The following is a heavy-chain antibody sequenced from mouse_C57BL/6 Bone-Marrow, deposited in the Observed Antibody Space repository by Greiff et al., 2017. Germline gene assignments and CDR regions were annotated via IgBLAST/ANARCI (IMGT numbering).Heavy chain of an antibody. Sequence: EVMLVESGAELVRPGASVKLSCTASGFNIKDDYMHWVKQRPEQGLEWIGWIDPENGDTEYASKFQGKATITADTSSNTAYLQLSSLTSEDAAVYYCTSYCGPDYWGQGTTLTVSS. V-gene: IGHV14-4*01. D-gene: IGHD1-1*01. CDR3: TSYCGPDY. CDR2: IDPENGDT. J-gene: IGHJ2*01. CDR1: GFNIKDDY.